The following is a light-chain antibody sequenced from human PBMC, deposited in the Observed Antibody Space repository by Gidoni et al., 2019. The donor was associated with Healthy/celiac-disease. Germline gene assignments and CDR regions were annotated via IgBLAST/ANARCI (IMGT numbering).Light chain of an antibody. CDR1: QSVSRSY. V-gene: IGKV3-20*01. J-gene: IGKJ2*01. Sequence: EIVLTQSPGTLSLSPGERATVSCRASQSVSRSYLAWYQQKPGQAPRILIYGASSRDTGIPDRFSGSVSGTDFTLTISRLEPEDCAVYYCQQYGSSPYTFGQGNKLESK. CDR3: QQYGSSPYT. CDR2: GAS.